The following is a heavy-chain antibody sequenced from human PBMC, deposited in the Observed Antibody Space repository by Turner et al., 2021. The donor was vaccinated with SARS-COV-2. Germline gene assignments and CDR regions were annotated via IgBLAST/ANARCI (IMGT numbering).Heavy chain of an antibody. J-gene: IGHJ4*02. CDR3: ARSNYDFWSSYYTFYFDY. V-gene: IGHV4-39*01. D-gene: IGHD3-3*01. CDR2: IYFSGSN. Sequence: QLQLQESGPGLVKPSETLSLTCTVSAGSISSGRYYWGWIRQPPGKGLEGSGSIYFSGSNYYNPTLKSRVTISVDTTKSQFSLKLSSVTAADTAVYYCARSNYDFWSSYYTFYFDYWGQGTLVTVSS. CDR1: AGSISSGRYY.